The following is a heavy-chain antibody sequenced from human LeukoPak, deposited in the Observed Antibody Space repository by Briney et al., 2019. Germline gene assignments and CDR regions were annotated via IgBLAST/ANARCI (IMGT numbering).Heavy chain of an antibody. CDR3: ARARTPYYYGSAYFDY. CDR2: IYSGGNT. J-gene: IGHJ4*02. Sequence: GGSLRLSCAASGFTVSSNYMTWVRQAPGKGLEWVSVIYSGGNTYYADSVKGRFTISRDNSKNTLYLQMNSLRAEDTAVYYCARARTPYYYGSAYFDYWGQGTLVTVSS. D-gene: IGHD3-10*01. V-gene: IGHV3-66*02. CDR1: GFTVSSNY.